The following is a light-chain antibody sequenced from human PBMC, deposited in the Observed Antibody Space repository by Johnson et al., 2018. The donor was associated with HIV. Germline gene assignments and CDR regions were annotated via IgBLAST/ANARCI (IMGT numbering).Light chain of an antibody. V-gene: IGLV1-51*01. J-gene: IGLJ1*01. CDR3: GTWDSSLSAGGANYV. Sequence: QSALTQPPSVSAAPGQRVNISCSGHSSNIGNNYVSWYQQFTGTAPKLVIHDNNKRPSGIPDRFSGSKSGTSATLGITRLQTGDEADYYCGTWDSSLSAGGANYVFGTGTKVTVL. CDR2: DNN. CDR1: SSNIGNNY.